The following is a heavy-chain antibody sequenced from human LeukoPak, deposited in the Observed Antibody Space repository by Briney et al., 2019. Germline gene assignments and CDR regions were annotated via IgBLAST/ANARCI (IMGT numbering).Heavy chain of an antibody. CDR1: GFTFSSYS. CDR3: ARYPDYYDSSGAFDI. Sequence: GGSLRLSCAASGFTFSSYSMNWVRQAPGKGLEWVSSTSSSSSYIYYADSVKGRFTISRDNAKNSLYLQMNSLRAEDTAVYYCARYPDYYDSSGAFDIWGQGTMVTVSS. V-gene: IGHV3-21*01. CDR2: TSSSSSYI. D-gene: IGHD3-22*01. J-gene: IGHJ3*02.